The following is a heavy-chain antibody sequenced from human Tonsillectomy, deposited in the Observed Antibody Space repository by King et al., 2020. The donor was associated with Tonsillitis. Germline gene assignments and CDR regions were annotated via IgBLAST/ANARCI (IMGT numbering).Heavy chain of an antibody. CDR1: GGSFSGYY. CDR3: ARRNGYYDFWSTHRGWFDP. CDR2: INHSGST. J-gene: IGHJ5*02. Sequence: VQLQQWGAGLLKPSETLSLTCDIYGGSFSGYYWSWIRQSPGKGLEWIGEINHSGSTNYNPSLKSRVTISVDTSKNQFSLKLNSVTAADTAVYYCARRNGYYDFWSTHRGWFDPWGQGTLVTVSS. D-gene: IGHD3-3*01. V-gene: IGHV4-34*01.